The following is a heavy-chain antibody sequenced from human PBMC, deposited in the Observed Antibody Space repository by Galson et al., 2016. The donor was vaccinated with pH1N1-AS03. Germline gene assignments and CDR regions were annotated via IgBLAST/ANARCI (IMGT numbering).Heavy chain of an antibody. CDR1: AGSISTYY. J-gene: IGHJ4*02. D-gene: IGHD2-2*01. V-gene: IGHV4-59*01. CDR3: ARVRSEWLGVNSSWYGIDS. Sequence: ETLSLTCPVSAGSISTYYWTWIRQPPGRGLEWIGYIYFSGRTNCSPSLKSRANISLDRSRNQFSLNLNSVTAADTAVYYCARVRSEWLGVNSSWYGIDSWGQGTLVTVSS. CDR2: IYFSGRT.